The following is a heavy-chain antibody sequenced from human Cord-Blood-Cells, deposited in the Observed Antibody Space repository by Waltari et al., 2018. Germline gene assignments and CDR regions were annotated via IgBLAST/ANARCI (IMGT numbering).Heavy chain of an antibody. D-gene: IGHD6-6*01. J-gene: IGHJ1*01. CDR3: AKDRGYSSSSYFQH. Sequence: QVQLVESGGGVVQPGGSLRLSCAASGFTFSSYGMHWVRQARGKGLEWVALIRYDGNNKYEAGSGKGRFTISRDNSKSTLYLQMNSLGDEDTAVYYCAKDRGYSSSSYFQHWGQGTLVTVSS. V-gene: IGHV3-30*02. CDR2: IRYDGNNK. CDR1: GFTFSSYG.